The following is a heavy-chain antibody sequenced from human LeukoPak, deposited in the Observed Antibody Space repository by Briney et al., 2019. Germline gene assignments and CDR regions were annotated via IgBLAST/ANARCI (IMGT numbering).Heavy chain of an antibody. V-gene: IGHV1-8*01. CDR3: VRTPPNWGADY. Sequence: ASAKVSCKASGYTFITYDINWVRQATGQGLEWMGWMSPNSGNTGYAQKFQGRVTTTRNTAMSTAYMELSSLRSEDTAVYYCVRTPPNWGADYWGQGTLVTVSS. CDR1: GYTFITYD. D-gene: IGHD7-27*01. J-gene: IGHJ4*02. CDR2: MSPNSGNT.